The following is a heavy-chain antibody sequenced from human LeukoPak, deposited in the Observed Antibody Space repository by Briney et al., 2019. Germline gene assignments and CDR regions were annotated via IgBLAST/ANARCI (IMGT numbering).Heavy chain of an antibody. V-gene: IGHV3-33*06. J-gene: IGHJ5*02. CDR3: AKDLSFSSLYFAP. Sequence: GGSLRLSCAVSWFNFRGYGLHWVRQAPGKGLEWVAGIDHDERRQYYEDAVKDRFTLSRDDAQNTLHLQMNSLRVEDTAVYYCAKDLSFSSLYFAPWGQGSLVTVSS. CDR2: IDHDERRQ. D-gene: IGHD2-8*01. CDR1: WFNFRGYG.